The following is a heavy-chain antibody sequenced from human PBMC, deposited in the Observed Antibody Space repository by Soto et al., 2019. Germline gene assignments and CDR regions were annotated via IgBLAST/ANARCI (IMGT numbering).Heavy chain of an antibody. V-gene: IGHV4-30-2*06. CDR3: ARGQQVPGGRYYFYYGFDV. D-gene: IGHD3-10*01. J-gene: IGHJ6*02. CDR2: IYYSGST. CDR1: GGSISSGAYS. Sequence: NPSETLSLTCVVSGGSISSGAYSWSWIRQSPGKGLEWIGYIYYSGSTYYNPSLKSRVAISPDRSKNQFSLRLNSVTAADTAVYYCARGQQVPGGRYYFYYGFDVWGRGTTVTVSS.